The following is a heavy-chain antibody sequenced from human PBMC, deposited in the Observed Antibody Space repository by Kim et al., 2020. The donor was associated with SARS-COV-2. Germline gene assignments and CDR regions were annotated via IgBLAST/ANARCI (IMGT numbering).Heavy chain of an antibody. Sequence: SETLSLTCAVYGGSFSGYYWSWIRQPPGKGLEWIGEINHSGSTNYNPSLKSRVTISVDTSKNQFSLKLSSVTAADTAVYYCARENKYCSGGSCYYYYYYGMDVWGQGTTVTVSS. D-gene: IGHD2-15*01. CDR3: ARENKYCSGGSCYYYYYYGMDV. J-gene: IGHJ6*02. CDR2: INHSGST. CDR1: GGSFSGYY. V-gene: IGHV4-34*01.